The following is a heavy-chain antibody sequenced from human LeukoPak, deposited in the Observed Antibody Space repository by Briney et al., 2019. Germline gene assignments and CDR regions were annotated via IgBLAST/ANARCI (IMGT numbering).Heavy chain of an antibody. V-gene: IGHV1-18*01. Sequence: ASVKVSCKAVGDTFSIYGISWVRQAPGQGLEWMGWISAYNGNTNYAQKLQGRVTMTTDTSTSTAYMELRSLRSDDTAVYYCARGALEYSSSWYGRVDYWGQGTLVTVSS. J-gene: IGHJ4*02. D-gene: IGHD6-13*01. CDR3: ARGALEYSSSWYGRVDY. CDR2: ISAYNGNT. CDR1: GDTFSIYG.